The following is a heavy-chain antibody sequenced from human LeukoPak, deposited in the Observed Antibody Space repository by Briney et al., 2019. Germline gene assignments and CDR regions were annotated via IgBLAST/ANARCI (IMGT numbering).Heavy chain of an antibody. J-gene: IGHJ6*02. V-gene: IGHV3-23*01. Sequence: GGSLRLSCAASGFTFSSYAMSWVRQAPGKGLEWVSAISGSGGSTYYADSVKGRFTISRDNSKNTLYLQMNSLRAEDTAVYYCAREADYYDSSGYPLDYYGMDVWGQGTTVTVSS. CDR2: ISGSGGST. CDR1: GFTFSSYA. D-gene: IGHD3-22*01. CDR3: AREADYYDSSGYPLDYYGMDV.